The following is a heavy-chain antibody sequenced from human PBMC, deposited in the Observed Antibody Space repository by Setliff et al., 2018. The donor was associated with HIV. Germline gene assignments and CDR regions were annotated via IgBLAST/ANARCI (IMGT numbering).Heavy chain of an antibody. CDR2: IYQSGST. Sequence: SETLSLTCAVSGYSITGGYFWGWIRQPPGKGLEWIGSIYQSGSTYYNPSLKSRVTIFIDTSKNQFSLKLSSVTAADTAVYYCARSSLIPVAGTGRFDPWGQGTLVTVSS. CDR3: ARSSLIPVAGTGRFDP. CDR1: GYSITGGYF. V-gene: IGHV4-38-2*01. D-gene: IGHD6-19*01. J-gene: IGHJ5*02.